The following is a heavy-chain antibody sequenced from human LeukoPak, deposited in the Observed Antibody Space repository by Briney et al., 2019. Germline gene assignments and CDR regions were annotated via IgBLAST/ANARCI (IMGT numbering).Heavy chain of an antibody. V-gene: IGHV4-31*11. Sequence: SETLSLTCAVSGGSISSGGYYWSWIRQHPGKGLEWIGYIYYSGSTYYNPSLRSRVPISVDTSKNQFSLKLSSVTAADTAVYYCARAQFDIVVVPASALYGMDVWGQGTTVTVSS. CDR3: ARAQFDIVVVPASALYGMDV. D-gene: IGHD2-2*01. J-gene: IGHJ6*02. CDR1: GGSISSGGYY. CDR2: IYYSGST.